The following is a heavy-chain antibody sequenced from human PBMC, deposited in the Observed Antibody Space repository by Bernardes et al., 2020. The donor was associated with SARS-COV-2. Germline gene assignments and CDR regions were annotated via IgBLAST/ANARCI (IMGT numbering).Heavy chain of an antibody. D-gene: IGHD6-13*01. CDR2: IWYDGSNK. V-gene: IGHV3-33*01. J-gene: IGHJ4*02. CDR3: ARDLDYSSSWYLRFIGSPTHFDY. Sequence: GVLRLSCAASGFTFSSYGMHWVRQAPGKGLEWVAVIWYDGSNKYYADSVKGRFTISRDNSKNTLYLQMNSLRAEDTAVYYCARDLDYSSSWYLRFIGSPTHFDYWGQGTLVTVSS. CDR1: GFTFSSYG.